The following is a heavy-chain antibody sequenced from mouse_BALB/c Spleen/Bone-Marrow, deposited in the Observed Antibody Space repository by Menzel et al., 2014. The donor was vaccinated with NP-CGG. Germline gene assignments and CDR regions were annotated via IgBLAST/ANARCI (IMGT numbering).Heavy chain of an antibody. J-gene: IGHJ4*01. D-gene: IGHD3-1*01. V-gene: IGHV3-8*02. Sequence: EVQLQQSGPSLVKPSQTLSLTCFVTGDSIXSGYWNWIRKFPGNKLEYLGYISYSGSTYYNPSLKSRISITRDTSKNLYYLQLNSVTTKDTATYYCARSGSSGYHYYAMDYWGQGTSVTVSS. CDR1: GDSIXSGY. CDR2: ISYSGST. CDR3: ARSGSSGYHYYAMDY.